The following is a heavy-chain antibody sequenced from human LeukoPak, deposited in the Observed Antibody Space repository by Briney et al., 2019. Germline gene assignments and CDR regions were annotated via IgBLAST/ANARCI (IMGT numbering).Heavy chain of an antibody. D-gene: IGHD3-10*01. Sequence: SKTLSLTCTVSGGSISSTGYYWGWIRQPPGKGLDWIGNIYYSGSTYYTPSLKSRVTISVDTSKNQFSLRLSSVTAADTAVYYCARRGYYGSGTYHWFDPWGQGTLVTVSS. V-gene: IGHV4-39*01. CDR1: GGSISSTGYY. CDR3: ARRGYYGSGTYHWFDP. J-gene: IGHJ5*02. CDR2: IYYSGST.